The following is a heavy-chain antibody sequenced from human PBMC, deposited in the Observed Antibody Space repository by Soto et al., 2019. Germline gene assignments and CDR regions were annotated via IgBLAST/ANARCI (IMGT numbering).Heavy chain of an antibody. CDR1: GFTFSSYD. J-gene: IGHJ3*02. CDR2: IGTAGDT. CDR3: ARGGSGYRYGYGEGAFDI. D-gene: IGHD5-18*01. V-gene: IGHV3-13*01. Sequence: GGSLRLSCAASGFTFSSYDMHWVRQATGKGLEWVSAIGTAGDTYYPGSVKGRFTISRENAKNSLYLQMNSLRAGDTAVYYCARGGSGYRYGYGEGAFDIWGQGTMVTVSS.